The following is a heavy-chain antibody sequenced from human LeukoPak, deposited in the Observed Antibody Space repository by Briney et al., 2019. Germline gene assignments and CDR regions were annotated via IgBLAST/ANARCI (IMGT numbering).Heavy chain of an antibody. CDR2: ISGSGGST. Sequence: GGSLRLSCAASGFTFSSYGMSWVRQAPGKGLEWVSAISGSGGSTYYADSVKGRFTISRDNSKNTLYLQMNSLRAEDTAVYYCAKDLGPVSSSWRNNWFDPWGQGTLVTVSS. CDR1: GFTFSSYG. V-gene: IGHV3-23*01. J-gene: IGHJ5*02. CDR3: AKDLGPVSSSWRNNWFDP. D-gene: IGHD6-13*01.